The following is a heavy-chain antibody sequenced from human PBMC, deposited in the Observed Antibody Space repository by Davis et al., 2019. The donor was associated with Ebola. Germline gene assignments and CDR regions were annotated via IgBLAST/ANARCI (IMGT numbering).Heavy chain of an antibody. CDR1: GFTFSGSA. D-gene: IGHD5-24*01. CDR2: IRSKANSYAT. CDR3: ARHLGGYNRRGYNYYYGMDV. J-gene: IGHJ6*02. V-gene: IGHV3-73*01. Sequence: GESLKISCAASGFTFSGSAMHWVRQASGKGLEWVGRIRSKANSYATAYAASVKGRFTISRDNAKNSLYLQMNSLRAEDTAVYYCARHLGGYNRRGYNYYYGMDVWGQGTTVTVSS.